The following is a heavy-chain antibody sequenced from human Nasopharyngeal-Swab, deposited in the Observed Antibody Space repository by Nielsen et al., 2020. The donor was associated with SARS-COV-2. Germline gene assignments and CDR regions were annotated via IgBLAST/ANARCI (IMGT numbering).Heavy chain of an antibody. D-gene: IGHD6-13*01. CDR2: ISYDGSNK. V-gene: IGHV3-30*04. Sequence: GESLKISCAASGFTFSSYAMRWVRQAPGKGLEWVAVISYDGSNKYYADSVKGRFTISRDNSKNTLYLQMNSLRAEDTAVYYCAKDEGYSSSWYDQYYYYYYGMDVWGQGTTVTVSS. J-gene: IGHJ6*02. CDR1: GFTFSSYA. CDR3: AKDEGYSSSWYDQYYYYYYGMDV.